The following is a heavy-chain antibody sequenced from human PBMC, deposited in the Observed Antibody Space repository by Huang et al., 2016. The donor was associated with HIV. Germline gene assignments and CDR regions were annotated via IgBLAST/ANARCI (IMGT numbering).Heavy chain of an antibody. J-gene: IGHJ4*02. V-gene: IGHV3-53*01. CDR2: IWGGGTT. CDR1: GFTVSTNY. Sequence: EVQLVESGGGLIQPGGSLRLSCAASGFTVSTNYMTWVRQAPGKGLEWVSVIWGGGTTYAADSVKGRFTISRDDSENTLYLHMTSLRAGDTAVYYCAKEGDTGAALGYWGQGTLVTVS. D-gene: IGHD2-8*02. CDR3: AKEGDTGAALGY.